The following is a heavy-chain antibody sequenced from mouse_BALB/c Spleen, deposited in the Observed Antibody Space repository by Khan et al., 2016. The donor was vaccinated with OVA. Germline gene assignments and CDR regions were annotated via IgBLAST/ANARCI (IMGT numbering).Heavy chain of an antibody. CDR1: GYTFTDYS. CDR3: AIRDYFDY. V-gene: IGHV1S137*01. CDR2: ISTDSVNT. J-gene: IGHJ2*01. Sequence: QVQLKESGPELVRPGFSVKISCKGSGYTFTDYSMHWVKQSHAKSLEWIGVISTDSVNTNYNQKFKGKATLTVDKSSSTAYMELARMTSEDSAIYYCAIRDYFDYWGQGTTLTVSS.